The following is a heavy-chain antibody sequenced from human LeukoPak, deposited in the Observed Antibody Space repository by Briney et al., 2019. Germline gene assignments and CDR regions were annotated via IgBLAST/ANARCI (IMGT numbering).Heavy chain of an antibody. Sequence: GGSLRLSCAASGFNFSTHSMSWVRQSPGKGLEWVSSISSGGSHIYYADSMKGRFTISRDKARNSVFLQMNSLRAEDTAVYYCVRDFRTQLDGYSPPYHFDYWGQGALVTVSS. CDR2: ISSGGSHI. J-gene: IGHJ4*02. V-gene: IGHV3-21*01. CDR3: VRDFRTQLDGYSPPYHFDY. D-gene: IGHD5-24*01. CDR1: GFNFSTHS.